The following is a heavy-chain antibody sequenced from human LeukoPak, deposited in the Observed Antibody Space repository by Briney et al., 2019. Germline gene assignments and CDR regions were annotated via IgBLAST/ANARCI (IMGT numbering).Heavy chain of an antibody. D-gene: IGHD6-13*01. V-gene: IGHV1-18*01. CDR1: GYTFTRFG. Sequence: ASVKVSCKASGYTFTRFGFSWVRQAPGQGLEWMGWISTSTDNTNYAQNLQGRVTMTTDTSSNTAYMELRSLTSDDTAVYYCARDLATRADGYSSSWYIYYYYYGMDVWGQGTTVTVSS. CDR3: ARDLATRADGYSSSWYIYYYYYGMDV. CDR2: ISTSTDNT. J-gene: IGHJ6*02.